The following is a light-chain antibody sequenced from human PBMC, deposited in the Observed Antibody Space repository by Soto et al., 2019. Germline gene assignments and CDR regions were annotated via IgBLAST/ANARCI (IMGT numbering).Light chain of an antibody. J-gene: IGKJ1*01. V-gene: IGKV3-20*01. CDR2: GAS. Sequence: VLTQSPLSLPVTPGEPASISCRSSQSLLRSNGRNYLAWYQQKPGQAPRLLIYGASNRATGIPDRFSGSGSGTDFTLTISRLEPEDFAVYYCQQYGSSGTFGQGTKVDI. CDR3: QQYGSSGT. CDR1: QSLLRSNGRNY.